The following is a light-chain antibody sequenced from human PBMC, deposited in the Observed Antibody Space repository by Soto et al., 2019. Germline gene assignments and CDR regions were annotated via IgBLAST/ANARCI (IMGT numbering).Light chain of an antibody. J-gene: IGKJ1*01. Sequence: GDRVTLTCRASQSISDLLAWYQQKPGKAPKLLIYEASNLKSGVPSRFSGSGSGTEYTLTISSLQPDDFASYYCQQYNGFWTFGQGTKVEIK. CDR1: QSISDL. CDR2: EAS. CDR3: QQYNGFWT. V-gene: IGKV1-5*03.